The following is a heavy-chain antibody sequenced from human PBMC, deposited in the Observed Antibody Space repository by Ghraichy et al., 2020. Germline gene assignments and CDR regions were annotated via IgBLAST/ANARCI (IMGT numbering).Heavy chain of an antibody. V-gene: IGHV3-7*01. J-gene: IGHJ6*02. Sequence: GGSLRLSCAASGFTFSSYWMSWVRQAPGKGLEWVANIKQDGSEKYYVDSVKGRFTISRDNAKNSLYLQMNSLRAEDTAVYYCARENGQNYYYYYGMDVWGQGTTVTVSS. CDR3: ARENGQNYYYYYGMDV. CDR2: IKQDGSEK. CDR1: GFTFSSYW.